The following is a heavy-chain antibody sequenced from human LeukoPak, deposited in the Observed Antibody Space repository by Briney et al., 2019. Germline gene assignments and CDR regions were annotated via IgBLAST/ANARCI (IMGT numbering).Heavy chain of an antibody. CDR3: ASSGYSGYDFDY. J-gene: IGHJ4*02. Sequence: PSETLSLTCTVSGGSTSSYYWSWTRQPPGKGLEWIGYIYYSGSTNYNPSLKSRVTISVDTSKNQFSLKLSSVTAADTAVYYCASSGYSGYDFDYWGQGTLVTVSS. D-gene: IGHD5-12*01. CDR2: IYYSGST. CDR1: GGSTSSYY. V-gene: IGHV4-59*01.